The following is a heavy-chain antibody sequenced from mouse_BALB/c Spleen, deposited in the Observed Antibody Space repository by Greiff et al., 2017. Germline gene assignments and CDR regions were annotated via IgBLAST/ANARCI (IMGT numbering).Heavy chain of an antibody. CDR3: ARGDYSDY. Sequence: DVHLVESGGGLVQPGGSRKLSCAASGFTFSSFGMHWVRQAPEKGLEWVAYISSGSSTIYYADTVKGRFTISRDNPKNTLFLQMTSLRSEDTAMYYCARGDYSDYWGQGTTLTVSS. V-gene: IGHV5-17*02. J-gene: IGHJ2*01. CDR2: ISSGSSTI. CDR1: GFTFSSFG.